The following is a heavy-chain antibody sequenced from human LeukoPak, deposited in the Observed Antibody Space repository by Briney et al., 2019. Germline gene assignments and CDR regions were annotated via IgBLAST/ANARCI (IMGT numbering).Heavy chain of an antibody. CDR3: ARVAWDGFDI. CDR2: ISGSGNTI. V-gene: IGHV3-48*03. CDR1: GFTFSSYE. J-gene: IGHJ3*02. Sequence: PGGSLRLSCAASGFTFSSYEMNWVRQALGKGLEWVSYISGSGNTIYYTDSVKGRFTISRDNAKNSLYLQMNSLRAGDTAVYYCARVAWDGFDIWGQGTMVTVSS.